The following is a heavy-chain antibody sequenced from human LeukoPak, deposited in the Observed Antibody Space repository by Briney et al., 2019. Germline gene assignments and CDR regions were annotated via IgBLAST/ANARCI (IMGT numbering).Heavy chain of an antibody. V-gene: IGHV4-38-2*02. Sequence: PSETLSLTCTVSGGSISGYYWSWLRQPPGKGLECIGTIYHSGSIYYNPSLKGRVTISVDTSKNQFSLKLNSLTAADTAVYYCVRAIRTGLGIGSFDGWGQGTLVTVSS. J-gene: IGHJ4*02. CDR1: GGSISGYY. CDR2: IYHSGSI. D-gene: IGHD7-27*01. CDR3: VRAIRTGLGIGSFDG.